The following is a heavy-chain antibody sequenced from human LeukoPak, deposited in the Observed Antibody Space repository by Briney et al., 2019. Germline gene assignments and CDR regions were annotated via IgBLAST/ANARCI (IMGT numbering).Heavy chain of an antibody. CDR3: ARDKLWRYFDY. Sequence: SETLSLTCTVSGGSISSYYWSWIRQPPGKGLEWIGYIYYSGSTNYNPSLKSRVTISVDTSKNQFSLKLSSVTAADTAVYYCARDKLWRYFDYWGQGTLVTVSS. J-gene: IGHJ4*02. D-gene: IGHD1-1*01. CDR2: IYYSGST. V-gene: IGHV4-59*01. CDR1: GGSISSYY.